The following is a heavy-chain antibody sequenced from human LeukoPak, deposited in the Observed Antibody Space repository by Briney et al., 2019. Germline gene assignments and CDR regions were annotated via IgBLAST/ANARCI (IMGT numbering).Heavy chain of an antibody. CDR3: ARWYCGGGTCFHLDD. CDR2: IIPIFGTA. CDR1: GGTFSSYA. J-gene: IGHJ4*02. D-gene: IGHD2-15*01. Sequence: SVKVSCKASGGTFSSYAISWVRQAPGQGLEWMGGIIPIFGTANYAQKFQGRVTITADESTSTAYMELSSLRSEDTAVYYCARWYCGGGTCFHLDDWGQGTLVTVSS. V-gene: IGHV1-69*13.